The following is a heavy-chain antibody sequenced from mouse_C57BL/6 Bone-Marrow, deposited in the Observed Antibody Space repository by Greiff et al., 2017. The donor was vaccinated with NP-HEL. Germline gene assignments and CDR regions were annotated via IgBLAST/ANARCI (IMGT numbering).Heavy chain of an antibody. Sequence: EVKLLESGPELVKPGASVKISCKASGYSFTGYFMNWVMQSHGQSLEWIGRINPYNGDTFYNQKFKGKATLTVDKSSSTAHMELRSLTSEDSAVYYCARRGTVVPFAYWGQGTLVTVSA. J-gene: IGHJ3*01. CDR1: GYSFTGYF. CDR3: ARRGTVVPFAY. V-gene: IGHV1-20*01. CDR2: INPYNGDT. D-gene: IGHD1-1*01.